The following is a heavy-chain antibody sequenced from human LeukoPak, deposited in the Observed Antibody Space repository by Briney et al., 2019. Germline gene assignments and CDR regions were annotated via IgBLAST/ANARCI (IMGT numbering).Heavy chain of an antibody. CDR3: ARERHTFDP. Sequence: GGSLRLSCAASGFPFSAYSMNWVRQAPGKGLEWVSSISGSSSYMFYADSVKGRFTISRDNAKNSLYLQMNSLRVEDTAVYYCARERHTFDPWGQGTLVTVSS. CDR2: ISGSSSYM. J-gene: IGHJ5*02. D-gene: IGHD6-25*01. CDR1: GFPFSAYS. V-gene: IGHV3-21*01.